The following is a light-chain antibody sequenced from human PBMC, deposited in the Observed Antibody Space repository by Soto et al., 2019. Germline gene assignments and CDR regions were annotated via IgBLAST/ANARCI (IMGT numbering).Light chain of an antibody. Sequence: QSVLTQPRSVSGSPGQSVTMSCTGSSSDVGGYDYVSWYQQHPGTAPKLMIYDVSKRPSGVPDRFSGSQSGNTAFLTISGLQAEDEADYYCCSYGGSYSVFGTGTKVTV. V-gene: IGLV2-11*01. CDR2: DVS. CDR3: CSYGGSYSV. J-gene: IGLJ1*01. CDR1: SSDVGGYDY.